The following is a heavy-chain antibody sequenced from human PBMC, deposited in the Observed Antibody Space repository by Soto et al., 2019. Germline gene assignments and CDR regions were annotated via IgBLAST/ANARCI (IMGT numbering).Heavy chain of an antibody. CDR3: AGEGAGGFGMDV. Sequence: PSETLSLTCNVSGGSIRSYYWSWVRQPAGKALEWIGRIYSSGTTNYNPSLKSRVTILVDTSKNEFSLKVASVTAADTALYYCAGEGAGGFGMDVWGQGTTVPASS. J-gene: IGHJ6*02. V-gene: IGHV4-4*07. D-gene: IGHD1-26*01. CDR1: GGSIRSYY. CDR2: IYSSGTT.